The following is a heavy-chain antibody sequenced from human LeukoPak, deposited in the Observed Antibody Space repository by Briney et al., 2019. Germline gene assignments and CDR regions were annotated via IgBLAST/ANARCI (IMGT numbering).Heavy chain of an antibody. J-gene: IGHJ4*02. CDR3: ARDLATVTTPFDY. D-gene: IGHD4-17*01. CDR1: GFTFSSYS. V-gene: IGHV3-7*01. Sequence: GGSLRLSCVASGFTFSSYSMSWVRQAPGKGLEWVAHIKQGGSETSYVDSVKGRFTVSRDSAKNSVYLQMNNLRAEDTAVYYCARDLATVTTPFDYWGQGTLVTVSS. CDR2: IKQGGSET.